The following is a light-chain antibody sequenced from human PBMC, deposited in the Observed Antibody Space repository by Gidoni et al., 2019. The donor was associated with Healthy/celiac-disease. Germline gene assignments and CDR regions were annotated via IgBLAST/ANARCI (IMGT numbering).Light chain of an antibody. Sequence: DIQMTQSPSSLSASVGDRVTITCRASQSISSYLNWYQQKPGKAPKLLIYAASSLQSGVPSRFSGSGSGTDFTLTISRLQPEDFATYYGQQSYSTPPVFGPGTKVDIK. J-gene: IGKJ3*01. CDR2: AAS. V-gene: IGKV1-39*01. CDR3: QQSYSTPPV. CDR1: QSISSY.